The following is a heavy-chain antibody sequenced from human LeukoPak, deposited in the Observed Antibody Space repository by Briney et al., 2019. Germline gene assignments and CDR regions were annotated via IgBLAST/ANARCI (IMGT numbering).Heavy chain of an antibody. D-gene: IGHD5-12*01. CDR1: GGTFSSYA. CDR3: AREGGNVDIVATIHSDAFDI. CDR2: IIPIFGTA. V-gene: IGHV1-69*13. Sequence: ASVKLSCKASGGTFSSYAISWVRQAPGQGLEWMGGIIPIFGTANYAQKFQGRVTITADESTSTAYMELSSLRSEDTAVYYCAREGGNVDIVATIHSDAFDIWGQGTMVTVSS. J-gene: IGHJ3*02.